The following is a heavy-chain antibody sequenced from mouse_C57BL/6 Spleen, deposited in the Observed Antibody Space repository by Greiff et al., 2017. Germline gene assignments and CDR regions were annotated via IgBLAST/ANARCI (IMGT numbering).Heavy chain of an antibody. CDR3: ARRTAYYSNSFDY. J-gene: IGHJ2*01. V-gene: IGHV5-17*01. D-gene: IGHD2-5*01. CDR2: ISSGSSTI. Sequence: EVKLVESGGGLVKPGGSLKLSCAASGFTFSDYGMHWVRQAPEKGLEWVAYISSGSSTIYYADTVKGRFTISRDNATNTLFLQMTSLMSEDTAMYYGARRTAYYSNSFDYWGQGTTLTVSS. CDR1: GFTFSDYG.